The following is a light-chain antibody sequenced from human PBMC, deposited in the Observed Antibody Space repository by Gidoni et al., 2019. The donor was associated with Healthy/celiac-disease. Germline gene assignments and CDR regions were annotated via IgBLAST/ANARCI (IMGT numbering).Light chain of an antibody. J-gene: IGLJ2*01. CDR1: SGHSNYK. CDR2: VGTGGIVG. CDR3: GADHGSGSNVVVV. Sequence: QPLLTQPPSASAFLGASVTRTSTLSSGHSNYKVDWYQQRPGKGPRFVMRVGTGGIVGSKGDGIPDRFSVLGSGLSRYLTIKNSQEEDESDYHCGADHGSGSNVVVVFGGGTKLTVL. V-gene: IGLV9-49*01.